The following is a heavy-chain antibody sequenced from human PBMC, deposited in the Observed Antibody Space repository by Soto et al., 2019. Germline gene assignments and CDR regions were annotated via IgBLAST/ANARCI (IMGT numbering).Heavy chain of an antibody. V-gene: IGHV3-48*03. CDR3: ARAECSTPDCLTAYYSYGLDV. CDR2: INTAGTTK. CDR1: GFTFSNFE. D-gene: IGHD2-2*01. J-gene: IGHJ6*02. Sequence: PGGSLRLSCAASGFTFSNFEMHWVRQAPGKGLEWVSYINTAGTTKYYAESVKGRFTISRDNARNSLFLQMNSLSAEDTAVYYCARAECSTPDCLTAYYSYGLDVWGQGXTVTVSS.